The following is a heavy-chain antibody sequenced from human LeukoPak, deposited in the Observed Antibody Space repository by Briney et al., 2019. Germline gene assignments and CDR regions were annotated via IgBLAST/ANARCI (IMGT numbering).Heavy chain of an antibody. V-gene: IGHV3-30-3*01. D-gene: IGHD3-10*01. CDR2: ISYDGSNK. CDR1: GFTFSSYA. J-gene: IGHJ6*02. CDR3: ARDRLWFGESMGDGMDV. Sequence: PGRSLRLSCAASGFTFSSYAMHWVRQAPGKGLEWVAVISYDGSNKYYADSVKGRFTISRDNAKNTLYLQMNSLRAEDTAVYYCARDRLWFGESMGDGMDVWGQGTTVTVSS.